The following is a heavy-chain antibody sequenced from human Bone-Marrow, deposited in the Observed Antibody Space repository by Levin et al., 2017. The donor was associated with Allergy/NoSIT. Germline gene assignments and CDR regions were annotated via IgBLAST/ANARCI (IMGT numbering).Heavy chain of an antibody. CDR2: INHSGST. V-gene: IGHV4-34*01. Sequence: SETLSLTCAVYGGFFSGYYWSWIRQPPGKGLEWIGEINHSGSTNYNPSLKSRVTISVDTSKNQFSLKLSSVTAADTAVYYCARVSIAAVKNWGQGTLVTVSS. D-gene: IGHD6-13*01. CDR1: GGFFSGYY. J-gene: IGHJ4*02. CDR3: ARVSIAAVKN.